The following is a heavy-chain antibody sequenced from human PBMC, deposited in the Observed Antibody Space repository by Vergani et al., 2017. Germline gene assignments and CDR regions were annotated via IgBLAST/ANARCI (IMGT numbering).Heavy chain of an antibody. CDR2: INPNSGGT. Sequence: QVQLVQSGAEVKKPGASVKVSCKASGYTFTGYYMHWVRQAPGQGLEWMGWINPNSGGTNYAQKFQGRVTMTRDTSISTAYMELSRLRSDDTAVYYCARDRELLRYYYYYGMDVWGQGTTVTVSS. CDR1: GYTFTGYY. CDR3: ARDRELLRYYYYYGMDV. D-gene: IGHD1-26*01. V-gene: IGHV1-2*02. J-gene: IGHJ6*02.